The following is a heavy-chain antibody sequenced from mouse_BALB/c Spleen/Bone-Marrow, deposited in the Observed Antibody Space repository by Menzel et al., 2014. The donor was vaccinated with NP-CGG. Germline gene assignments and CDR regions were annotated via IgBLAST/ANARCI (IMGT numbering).Heavy chain of an antibody. J-gene: IGHJ4*01. CDR1: GFTFSSFG. Sequence: EVKVVESGGGLVQPGGSRKLSCAASGFTFSSFGMHWVRQAPEKGLEWVAYISSGSSTIYYADTVKGRFTISRDNPKNTLFLQMTSLRSEDTAMYYCAREAYDYDVAAMDYWGQGTSVTVSS. CDR3: AREAYDYDVAAMDY. D-gene: IGHD2-4*01. V-gene: IGHV5-17*02. CDR2: ISSGSSTI.